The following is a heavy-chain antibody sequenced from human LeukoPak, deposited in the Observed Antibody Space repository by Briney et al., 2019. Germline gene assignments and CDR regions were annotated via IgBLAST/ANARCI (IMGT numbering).Heavy chain of an antibody. CDR3: ASLAGKLHYYYYYMDV. V-gene: IGHV4-38-2*01. CDR1: GYSISSGYY. CDR2: IYHSGST. Sequence: SETLSLTCAVSGYSISSGYYWGWIRQPPGKGLEWIGSIYHSGSTYYNPSLKSRVTISVDTSKNQFSLKLSSVTAADTAVYYCASLAGKLHYYYYYMDVWGKGTTVTVSS. J-gene: IGHJ6*03. D-gene: IGHD6-13*01.